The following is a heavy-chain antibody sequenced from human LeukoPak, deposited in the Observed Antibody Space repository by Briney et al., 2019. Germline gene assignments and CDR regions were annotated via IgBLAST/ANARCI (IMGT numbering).Heavy chain of an antibody. CDR3: ARGPGSPEGYCSSTSCYKTFDY. CDR2: IYYSGST. Sequence: PSETLSLTCTVSGGSISSGDYYWSWIRQPPGKGLEWIGYIYYSGSTYYNPSLKSRVTISVDTSKNQFSLKLSSVTAADTAVYYCARGPGSPEGYCSSTSCYKTFDYWGQGTLVTVSS. J-gene: IGHJ4*02. D-gene: IGHD2-2*01. CDR1: GGSISSGDYY. V-gene: IGHV4-30-4*08.